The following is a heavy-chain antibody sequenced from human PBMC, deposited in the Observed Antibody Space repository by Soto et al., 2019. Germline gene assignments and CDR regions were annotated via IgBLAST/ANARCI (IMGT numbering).Heavy chain of an antibody. D-gene: IGHD3-3*01. CDR2: IKQDGSEK. J-gene: IGHJ6*03. V-gene: IGHV3-7*01. CDR1: GFTFSSYW. CDR3: ARDGSAYYDFWRGGGLGPDYYYYMDV. Sequence: PGGSLRLSCAASGFTFSSYWMSWVRQAPGKGLEWVANIKQDGSEKYYVDSVKGRFTISRDNAKNSLYLQMNSLRAEDTAVYYCARDGSAYYDFWRGGGLGPDYYYYMDVWGKGTTVTVSS.